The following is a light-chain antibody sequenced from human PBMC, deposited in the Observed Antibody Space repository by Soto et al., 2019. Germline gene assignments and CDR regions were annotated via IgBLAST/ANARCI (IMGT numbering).Light chain of an antibody. CDR2: DVA. V-gene: IGKV3-11*01. CDR3: QQRSSWPLT. J-gene: IGKJ4*01. Sequence: EIVLTQSPAKLSLSPGERATLSCRASQSISRYVAWYQPKPGPAPRLLIYDVANWAVAITARFSGSGSGTDFTLTISSLEPEDFAVYYCQQRSSWPLTFGGGTRVEV. CDR1: QSISRY.